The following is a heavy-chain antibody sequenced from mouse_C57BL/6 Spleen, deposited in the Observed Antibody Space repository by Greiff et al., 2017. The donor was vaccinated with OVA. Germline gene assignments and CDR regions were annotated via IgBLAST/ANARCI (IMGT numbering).Heavy chain of an antibody. Sequence: QVHVKQPGAELVKPGASVKMSCKASGYTFTSYWITWVKQRPGQGLEWIGDIYPGSGSTNYNEKFKSKATLTVDTSSSTAYMQLSSLTSEDSAVYYCARPRSGYGAMDYWGQGTSVTVSS. CDR2: IYPGSGST. CDR3: ARPRSGYGAMDY. V-gene: IGHV1-55*01. J-gene: IGHJ4*01. CDR1: GYTFTSYW. D-gene: IGHD3-2*02.